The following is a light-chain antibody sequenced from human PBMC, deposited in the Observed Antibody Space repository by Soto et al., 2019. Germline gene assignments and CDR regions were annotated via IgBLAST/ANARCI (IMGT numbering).Light chain of an antibody. CDR2: NAD. V-gene: IGKV1-5*01. CDR1: QDINRW. CDR3: QHYNSYSEA. Sequence: DIQMTQYPSTLSASVGDRVTITCLASQDINRWLAWYQQKPGKAPKILIYNADTLESGVPSRFSGSGSGTEFTLTISSLQPDDFATYYCQHYNSYSEAFGQGTKVDI. J-gene: IGKJ1*01.